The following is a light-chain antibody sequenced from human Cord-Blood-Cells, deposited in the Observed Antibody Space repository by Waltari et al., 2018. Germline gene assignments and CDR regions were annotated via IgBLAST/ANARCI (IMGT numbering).Light chain of an antibody. CDR3: SSYAGSNNGV. Sequence: QSALTQPPSASGSPGQSVTISCTGTSSDVGGYNYVSWYQRHPGKAPKLMIYEVSRRPEGVPERFSGSKSGNTASLTVSGHQAEDEADYYCSSYAGSNNGVFGGGTKLTGL. J-gene: IGLJ3*02. CDR1: SSDVGGYNY. V-gene: IGLV2-8*01. CDR2: EVS.